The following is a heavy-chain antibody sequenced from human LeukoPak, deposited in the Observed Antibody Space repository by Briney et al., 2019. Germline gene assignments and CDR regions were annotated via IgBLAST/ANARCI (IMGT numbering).Heavy chain of an antibody. CDR3: ARVIREWVQLWFRDYYYYMDV. V-gene: IGHV1-69*06. CDR2: IIPIFGTA. CDR1: GGTFSSYA. Sequence: SVKVSCKASGGTFSSYAISWVRQAPGQGLEWMGGIIPIFGTANYAQKFQGRVTITADKSTSTAYMELSSLRSEDTAVYYCARVIREWVQLWFRDYYYYMDVWGKGTTVTVSS. D-gene: IGHD5-18*01. J-gene: IGHJ6*03.